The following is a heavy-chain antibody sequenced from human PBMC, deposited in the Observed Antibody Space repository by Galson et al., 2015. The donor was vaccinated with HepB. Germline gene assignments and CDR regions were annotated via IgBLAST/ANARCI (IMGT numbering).Heavy chain of an antibody. J-gene: IGHJ4*02. Sequence: SLRLSCAASGFTFSSYGMHWVRQAPGKGLEWVAVIWYDGSNKYYADSVKGRFTISRDNSKNTLYLQMNSLRAEDTAVYYCARESPLVPGFWSGCFDYWGQVTLVTVSS. CDR2: IWYDGSNK. CDR1: GFTFSSYG. CDR3: ARESPLVPGFWSGCFDY. D-gene: IGHD3-3*01. V-gene: IGHV3-33*01.